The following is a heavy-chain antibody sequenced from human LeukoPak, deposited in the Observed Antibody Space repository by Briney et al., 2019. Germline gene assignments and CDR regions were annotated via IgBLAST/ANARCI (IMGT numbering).Heavy chain of an antibody. CDR1: GYSFTYYW. CDR3: ARQDGNSKYYFDY. D-gene: IGHD1-1*01. CDR2: IYPGDSDT. Sequence: GESLKISCKGSGYSFTYYWIGWVRQMPGKGLEWMGIIYPGDSDTRYRPSFQGQLTISVDKSISTAYLQWSSLKASDTAMYYCARQDGNSKYYFDYWGQGTLVTVCS. J-gene: IGHJ4*02. V-gene: IGHV5-51*01.